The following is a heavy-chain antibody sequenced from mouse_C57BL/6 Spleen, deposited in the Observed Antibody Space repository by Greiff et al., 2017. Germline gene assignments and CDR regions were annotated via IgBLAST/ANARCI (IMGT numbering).Heavy chain of an antibody. Sequence: VQLQQSDAELVKPGASVKISCKVSGYTFTDYTIHWMKQRPEQGLEWIGYIYPRDGSTKYNEKFKGKATLTADKSSNTAYMQHNSLTSEDSAVYFCAIGYYGSSYWYFDDWGTGTSVTVSS. D-gene: IGHD1-1*01. J-gene: IGHJ1*03. V-gene: IGHV1-78*01. CDR3: AIGYYGSSYWYFDD. CDR1: GYTFTDYT. CDR2: IYPRDGST.